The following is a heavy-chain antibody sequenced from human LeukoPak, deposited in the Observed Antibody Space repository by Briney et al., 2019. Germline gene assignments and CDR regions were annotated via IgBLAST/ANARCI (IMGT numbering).Heavy chain of an antibody. Sequence: GGSLRLTCTASGFTFSDYWMTWVRQAPGKGPEWVANIKQDGSDKYYVDSVKGRFTISRDNAKNALYLQVNSLRPEDTAVYYCARGEFAWIQGSYGLNVWGQGTTVTVSS. CDR1: GFTFSDYW. CDR3: ARGEFAWIQGSYGLNV. V-gene: IGHV3-7*01. J-gene: IGHJ6*02. CDR2: IKQDGSDK. D-gene: IGHD5-18*01.